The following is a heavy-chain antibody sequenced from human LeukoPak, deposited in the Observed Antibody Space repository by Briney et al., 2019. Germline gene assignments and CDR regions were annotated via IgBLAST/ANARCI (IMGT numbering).Heavy chain of an antibody. Sequence: RGSLRLSRAASGLTFSSYAMRWVRQAPGEGLEWVAVISYDGTNKYYAPSLKGRFTISRDNSNNTLYLQMNSLRAEDTAVYYCAVSSFPSQTLDYWGQRTLVTVSS. CDR2: ISYDGTNK. V-gene: IGHV3-30*04. CDR1: GLTFSSYA. D-gene: IGHD2-2*01. CDR3: AVSSFPSQTLDY. J-gene: IGHJ4*02.